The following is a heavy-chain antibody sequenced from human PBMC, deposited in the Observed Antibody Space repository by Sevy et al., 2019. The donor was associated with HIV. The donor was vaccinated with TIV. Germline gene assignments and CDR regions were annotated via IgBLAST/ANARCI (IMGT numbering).Heavy chain of an antibody. V-gene: IGHV3-33*01. CDR3: ARAVSDVDIAMVDDAFDI. CDR1: GFTLRSYG. CDR2: IWYDGSNK. Sequence: GGSLRLSCAASGFTLRSYGIHWVRQAPGKGLEWVAVIWYDGSNKYYADSVKGRFTISRDNSKNTLYLEMNSLRAEDTAAYYCARAVSDVDIAMVDDAFDIWGQGTTVTVSS. J-gene: IGHJ3*02. D-gene: IGHD5-18*01.